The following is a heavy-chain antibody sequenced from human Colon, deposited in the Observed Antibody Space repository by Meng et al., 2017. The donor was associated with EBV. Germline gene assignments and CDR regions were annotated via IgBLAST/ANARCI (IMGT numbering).Heavy chain of an antibody. CDR2: IDDSGST. J-gene: IGHJ4*02. CDR1: GVPISSNNR. Sequence: LQESGPCLVTPSGTCSLTCGFSGVPISSNNRWTWVRQPPGKGLEWIGDIDDSGSTNYNPSLNSRISISLDKSKNHFSLKVNSVTAADTAVYYCARGKQDAWELLAYWGQGALVTVSS. V-gene: IGHV4-4*02. D-gene: IGHD1-26*01. CDR3: ARGKQDAWELLAY.